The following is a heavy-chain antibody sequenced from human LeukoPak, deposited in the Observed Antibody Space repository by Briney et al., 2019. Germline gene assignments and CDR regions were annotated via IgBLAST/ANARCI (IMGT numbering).Heavy chain of an antibody. CDR2: MSPNSGNT. CDR1: GYTFTSYD. J-gene: IGHJ6*03. CDR3: ARGMTQCMDV. Sequence: ASVKVSCKTSGYTFTSYDINWVRQAPGQGLEWMGYMSPNSGNTGYAQNIQGRVTMTRNTSINTAYMELSSLRSEDTAVYYCARGMTQCMDVWGKGTTVTVSS. V-gene: IGHV1-8*01. D-gene: IGHD3-16*01.